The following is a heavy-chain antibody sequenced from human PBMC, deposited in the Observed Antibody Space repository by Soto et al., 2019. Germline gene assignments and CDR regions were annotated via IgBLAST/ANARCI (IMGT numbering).Heavy chain of an antibody. V-gene: IGHV1-18*01. J-gene: IGHJ6*02. D-gene: IGHD6-6*01. CDR1: GYTFSSYG. CDR3: ASCLVSSSSTYYFYGMDV. Sequence: GASVKVSCKASGYTFSSYGISWVRQAPGQGLEWMGWISAYNGNTNYAQKLQRRVTMTTDTSTSTAYMELRSLRSDDTAVYYCASCLVSSSSTYYFYGMDVWGQGTTVTVSS. CDR2: ISAYNGNT.